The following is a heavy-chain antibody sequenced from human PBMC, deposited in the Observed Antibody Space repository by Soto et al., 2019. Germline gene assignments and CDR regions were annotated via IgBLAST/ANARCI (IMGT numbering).Heavy chain of an antibody. Sequence: EVQLVESGGGLVEPGGSLRLSCAASGFNFINAWMHWVRQAPGKGLEWVGRIKSKTDGGTTDYAAPVKGRFIISRDDSKNTLYLQINSPKMEDTAVYYCSALGVWGQGTTVTVSS. CDR3: SALGV. J-gene: IGHJ6*02. CDR2: IKSKTDGGTT. D-gene: IGHD1-26*01. V-gene: IGHV3-15*07. CDR1: GFNFINAW.